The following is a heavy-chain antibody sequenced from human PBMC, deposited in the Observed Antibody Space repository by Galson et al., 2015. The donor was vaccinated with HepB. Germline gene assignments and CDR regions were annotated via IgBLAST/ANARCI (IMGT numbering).Heavy chain of an antibody. CDR3: ARENSWRNWYFDL. J-gene: IGHJ2*01. D-gene: IGHD1/OR15-1a*01. CDR2: VSSDGNTK. CDR1: GFTFSNHG. Sequence: SLRLSCAASGFTFSNHGMHWVRQAPGKGLEWVTVVSSDGNTKVYADSVKGRFTISRDNSKNTLDLQMNSLRADDTGVYFCARENSWRNWYFDLWGRGTLVTVSS. V-gene: IGHV3-30*03.